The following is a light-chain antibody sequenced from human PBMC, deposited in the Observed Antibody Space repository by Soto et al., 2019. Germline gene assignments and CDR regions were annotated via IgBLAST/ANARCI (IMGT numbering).Light chain of an antibody. Sequence: EIVLTQSPGTLSLSPGERATLSCRASQSVSSNYLAWHQQKPGRAPRLLIYGASSRATGIPDRFSGSGSGTDFTLTISRLEPEDFAVYFCQQYGSSPTFGQGTRLEI. J-gene: IGKJ5*01. CDR2: GAS. CDR3: QQYGSSPT. V-gene: IGKV3-20*01. CDR1: QSVSSNY.